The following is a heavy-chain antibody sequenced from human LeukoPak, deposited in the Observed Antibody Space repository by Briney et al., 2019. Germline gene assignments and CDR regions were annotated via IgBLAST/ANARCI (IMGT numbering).Heavy chain of an antibody. CDR3: ARAIYSSSSPYFDY. D-gene: IGHD6-6*01. Sequence: ASVKVSCKASGYTFTSYGISWVRQAPGQGLEWMGWISAYNGNTNYAQKLQGRVTMTTDTSTSTAYMELRSLRSDDTAVYYCARAIYSSSSPYFDYWGQGTLVTVSS. V-gene: IGHV1-18*01. CDR2: ISAYNGNT. CDR1: GYTFTSYG. J-gene: IGHJ4*02.